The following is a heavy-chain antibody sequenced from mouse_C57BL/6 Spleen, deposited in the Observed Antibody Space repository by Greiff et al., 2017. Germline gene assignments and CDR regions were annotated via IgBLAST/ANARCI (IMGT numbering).Heavy chain of an antibody. J-gene: IGHJ1*03. CDR2: IRNKANGYTT. Sequence: EVQLQQSGGGLVQPGGSLSLSCAASGFTFTDYYMSWVRQPPGKALEWLGFIRNKANGYTTEYSASVKGRFTISRDNSQSILYLQMNALRAEDSATYYCARYTTVWYFDVWGTGTTVTVSS. V-gene: IGHV7-3*01. CDR3: ARYTTVWYFDV. D-gene: IGHD1-1*01. CDR1: GFTFTDYY.